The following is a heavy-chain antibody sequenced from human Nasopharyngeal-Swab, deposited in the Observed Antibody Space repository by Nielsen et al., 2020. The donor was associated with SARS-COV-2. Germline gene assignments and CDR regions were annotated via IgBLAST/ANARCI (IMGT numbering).Heavy chain of an antibody. CDR3: ARDGPDYSLDY. CDR1: GFTFSSYW. CDR2: IKQDGSEK. Sequence: GESLKISCAASGFTFSSYWMSWVRQAPGKGLEWVANIKQDGSEKYYVDSVKGRFTISRDNAKNSLYLQMNSLRAEYTAVYYCARDGPDYSLDYWGQGTLVTVSS. J-gene: IGHJ4*02. V-gene: IGHV3-7*01.